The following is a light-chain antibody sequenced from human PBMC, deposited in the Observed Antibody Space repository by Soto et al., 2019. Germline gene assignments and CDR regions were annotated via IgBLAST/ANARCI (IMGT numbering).Light chain of an antibody. J-gene: IGKJ1*01. V-gene: IGKV1-5*01. CDR1: QRIDRY. CDR3: QQYKDGAWT. CDR2: DAS. Sequence: DMQLTQSPSTMSASVGHIVTVTCRASQRIDRYLAWYQQKPGKAPKLLVYDASTLEGGVPSSFSGSGSATEFILTISSLQPDDFATYYCQQYKDGAWTFGQGTKVDIK.